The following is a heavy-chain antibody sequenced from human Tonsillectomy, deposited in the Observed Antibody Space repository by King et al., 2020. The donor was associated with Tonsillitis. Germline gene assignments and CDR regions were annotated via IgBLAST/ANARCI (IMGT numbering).Heavy chain of an antibody. CDR3: ARHVGSTTVVTR. V-gene: IGHV4-59*08. CDR1: GGSISSYY. D-gene: IGHD4-23*01. CDR2: IYYSGST. Sequence: VQLQESGPGLVKPSETLSLTCTVSGGSISSYYWSWIRQPPGKGLEWIGYIYYSGSTNYNPSLKSRVTISVDTSKNQCSLKLSSVTAADTAVYYCARHVGSTTVVTRWGQGTLVTVSS. J-gene: IGHJ4*02.